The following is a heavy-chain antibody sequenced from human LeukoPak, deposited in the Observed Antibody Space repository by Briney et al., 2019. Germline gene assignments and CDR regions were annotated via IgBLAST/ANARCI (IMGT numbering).Heavy chain of an antibody. CDR1: GYSFTSYW. CDR3: ARPFRNYYYYMDV. J-gene: IGHJ6*03. V-gene: IGHV5-51*01. D-gene: IGHD3-3*02. CDR2: IYPGDSDT. Sequence: GESLKISCKGSGYSFTSYWIGWVRQMPGKGLEWMGIIYPGDSDTRYSPSFQGQVTISADKSISTAYLQWSSLKASDTAMYYCARPFRNYYYYMDVWGKGTTVTVSS.